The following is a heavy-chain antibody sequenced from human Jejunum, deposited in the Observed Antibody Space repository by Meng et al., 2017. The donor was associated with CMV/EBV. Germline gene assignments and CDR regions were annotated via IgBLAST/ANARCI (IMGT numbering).Heavy chain of an antibody. CDR3: AHRRRNYYYDDSGYYCLDDF. CDR2: IYWNDDK. V-gene: IGHV2-5*01. D-gene: IGHD3-22*01. CDR1: TCGGG. J-gene: IGHJ4*02. Sequence: TCGGGVGWARQPPGKALEWLALIYWNDDKRYSPSLKSRLTITKDTSKNQVVLTMTNMDPVDTATYYCAHRRRNYYYDDSGYYCLDDFWGQGTLVTVSS.